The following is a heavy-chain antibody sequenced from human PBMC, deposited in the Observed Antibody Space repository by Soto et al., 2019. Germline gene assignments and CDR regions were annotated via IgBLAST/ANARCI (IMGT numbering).Heavy chain of an antibody. CDR3: ARDVWFGDPPYYYYGMDV. J-gene: IGHJ6*02. V-gene: IGHV4-59*01. CDR2: IYYSGST. D-gene: IGHD3-10*01. CDR1: GGSISSYY. Sequence: PSETLSLTCTVSGGSISSYYWSWIRQPPGKGLEWIGYIYYSGSTNYNPSLKSRVTISVDTSKNQFSLKLSSVTAADTAVYYCARDVWFGDPPYYYYGMDVWGQGTTVTVSS.